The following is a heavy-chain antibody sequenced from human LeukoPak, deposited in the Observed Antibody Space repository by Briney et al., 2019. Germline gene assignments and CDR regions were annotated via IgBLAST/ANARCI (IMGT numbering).Heavy chain of an antibody. CDR2: IEKGGSEK. CDR3: AREGTPGYFDS. Sequence: PGGSLRLSCAASGFTFSSYWMSWVRQAPGKGLEWVAKIEKGGSEKHYVDSVKGRFTISRDNAKKSLYLQVNSLRIEDTAVYYCAREGTPGYFDSWGQGTLVTVSS. V-gene: IGHV3-7*01. CDR1: GFTFSSYW. D-gene: IGHD2-15*01. J-gene: IGHJ4*02.